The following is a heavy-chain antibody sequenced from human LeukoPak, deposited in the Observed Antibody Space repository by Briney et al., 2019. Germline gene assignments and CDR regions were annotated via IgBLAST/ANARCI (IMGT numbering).Heavy chain of an antibody. CDR1: GGSLNGHY. Sequence: SETLSLTCAVYGGSLNGHYWSWIRQPPGKGLEWIGEGSESGGTKFNPSLKSRVTISADASKNQFSLKLNSVTAADTALYYCARHQGHVQYNTSFKFDYWGRGPLVTVSS. V-gene: IGHV4-34*01. D-gene: IGHD6-6*01. J-gene: IGHJ4*02. CDR2: GSESGGT. CDR3: ARHQGHVQYNTSFKFDY.